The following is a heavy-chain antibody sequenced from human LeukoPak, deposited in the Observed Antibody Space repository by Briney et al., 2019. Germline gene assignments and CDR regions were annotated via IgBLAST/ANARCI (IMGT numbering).Heavy chain of an antibody. V-gene: IGHV4-39*01. CDR3: ASLVYCSSTSCYNYYYYYMDV. CDR2: IYYSGIT. CDR1: GGSISSSSYY. D-gene: IGHD2-2*02. J-gene: IGHJ6*03. Sequence: SATLSLTCTVSGGSISSSSYYWGWIRQPPGKGLEWIRSIYYSGITYYNPSLKRRVTISVDTSNNQFSLKLSSVTAADTAVYYCASLVYCSSTSCYNYYYYYMDVWGKGTTVTVSS.